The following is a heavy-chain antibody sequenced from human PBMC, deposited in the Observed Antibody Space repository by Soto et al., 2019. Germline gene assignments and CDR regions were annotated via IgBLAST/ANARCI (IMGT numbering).Heavy chain of an antibody. V-gene: IGHV4-30-4*01. J-gene: IGHJ6*02. CDR2: IYYSGST. Sequence: SETLSLTCTVSGGSISSGDYYWSWIRQPPGKGLEWIGYIYYSGSTYYNPSLKSRVTISVDTSKNQFSLKLSSVTAADTAVYYCARGLPTYGMDVWGQGTTVTVSS. CDR1: GGSISSGDYY. D-gene: IGHD3-16*01. CDR3: ARGLPTYGMDV.